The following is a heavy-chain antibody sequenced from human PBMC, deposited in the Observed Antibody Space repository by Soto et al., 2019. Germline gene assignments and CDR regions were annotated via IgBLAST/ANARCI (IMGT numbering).Heavy chain of an antibody. J-gene: IGHJ3*02. CDR1: GYTFTSYG. CDR2: ISTYNGNT. CDR3: ARDPEYSTTWPQAFDI. Sequence: QVRLVQSGAEVKKPGASVKVSCKASGYTFTSYGISWVRQAPGQGPEWMGRISTYNGNTNYVQKLQGRVTMTTDTSTNTAYMELRSLRYDDTAVYYCARDPEYSTTWPQAFDIWGQGTMVTVSS. D-gene: IGHD6-13*01. V-gene: IGHV1-18*01.